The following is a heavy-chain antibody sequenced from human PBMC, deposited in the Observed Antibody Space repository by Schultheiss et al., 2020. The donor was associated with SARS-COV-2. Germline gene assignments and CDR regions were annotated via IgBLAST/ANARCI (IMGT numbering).Heavy chain of an antibody. Sequence: ESLKISCAASGFTFSSYAMHWVRQAPGKGLEWIGYIYYSGSTNYNPSLKSRVTISVDTSKNQFSLKLSSVTAADTAVYYCARDNGDGWYFDLWGRGTLVTVSS. D-gene: IGHD4-17*01. CDR1: GFTFSSYA. V-gene: IGHV4-59*12. CDR3: ARDNGDGWYFDL. CDR2: IYYSGST. J-gene: IGHJ2*01.